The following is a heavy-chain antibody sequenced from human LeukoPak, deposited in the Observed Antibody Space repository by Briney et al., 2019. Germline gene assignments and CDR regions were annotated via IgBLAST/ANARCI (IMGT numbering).Heavy chain of an antibody. CDR2: ISSSGSTI. CDR3: ASDSSGWNRNWFDP. V-gene: IGHV3-48*04. D-gene: IGHD6-19*01. J-gene: IGHJ5*02. CDR1: GFRFSSYW. Sequence: GGSLRLSCAVSGFRFSSYWMSWARQAPGKGLEWVSYISSSGSTIYYADSVKGRFTISRDNAKNSLYLQMNSLRAEDTAVYYCASDSSGWNRNWFDPWGQGTLVTVSS.